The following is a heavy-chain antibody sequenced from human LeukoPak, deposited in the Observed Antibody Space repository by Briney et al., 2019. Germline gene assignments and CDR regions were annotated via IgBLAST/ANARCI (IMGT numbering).Heavy chain of an antibody. CDR2: TYYRSKWYN. CDR3: ARDRGDGKAYYYDSSGYSFDY. D-gene: IGHD3-22*01. CDR1: GDSVSSNSAA. V-gene: IGHV6-1*01. Sequence: SQTLSLTCAISGDSVSSNSAAWNWIRQSPSRGLEWLGRTYYRSKWYNDYAVSVKSRITINPDTPKNQFSLQLNSVTPEDTAVYYCARDRGDGKAYYYDSSGYSFDYWGQGTLVTVSS. J-gene: IGHJ4*02.